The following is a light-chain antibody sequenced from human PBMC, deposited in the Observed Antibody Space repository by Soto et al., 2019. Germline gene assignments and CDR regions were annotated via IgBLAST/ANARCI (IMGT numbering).Light chain of an antibody. CDR1: SSNIGAGDD. V-gene: IGLV1-40*01. CDR3: QSHDSSLNSWV. J-gene: IGLJ3*02. CDR2: GNT. Sequence: QSVLTQPPSMSGAPGQRVTISCTGSSSNIGAGDDVHWYQLLPGTAPKLLIYGNTNRPSGVPDRFSGSKSGTSASLAITGLRAEDEADYYCQSHDSSLNSWVFGGGTKLTVL.